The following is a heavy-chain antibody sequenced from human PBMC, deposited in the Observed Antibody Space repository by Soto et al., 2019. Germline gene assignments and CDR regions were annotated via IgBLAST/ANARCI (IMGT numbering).Heavy chain of an antibody. CDR3: AGDYGDYYFDY. CDR1: GGTCSSYA. CDR2: ISGSGGST. V-gene: IGHV3-64*04. J-gene: IGHJ4*02. D-gene: IGHD4-17*01. Sequence: VRSMRLCCSAAGGTCSSYAMHWVSQATGKGLEYVSAISGSGGSTYYADSVKGRFTISRDNSKNTLYLQMNSLRAEDTAVYYCAGDYGDYYFDYWGQGTLVTVSS.